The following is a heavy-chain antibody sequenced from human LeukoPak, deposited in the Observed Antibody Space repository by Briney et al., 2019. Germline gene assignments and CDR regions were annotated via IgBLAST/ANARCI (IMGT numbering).Heavy chain of an antibody. CDR2: INYYGKT. Sequence: SETLSLTCTVSGNSISSSSYYWVWIRQPPGKGLEWIGSINYYGKTYYNPSVKSRVTISVDTSKNQFSLMVRSVTAADTAVYYCAREDSSGYFDLWGRGTLVTVSS. J-gene: IGHJ2*01. D-gene: IGHD5-18*01. CDR3: AREDSSGYFDL. CDR1: GNSISSSSYY. V-gene: IGHV4-39*07.